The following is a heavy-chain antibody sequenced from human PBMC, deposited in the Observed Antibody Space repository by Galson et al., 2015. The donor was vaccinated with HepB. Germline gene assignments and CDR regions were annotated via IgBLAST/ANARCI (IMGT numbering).Heavy chain of an antibody. Sequence: SLRLSCAASGFTFSNAWMSWVRQAPGKGLEWVGRIKSKTDGGTTDYAAPVKGRFTIPRDDSKNTLYLQMNSLKTEDTAVYYCTTLGLHVRYYYGMDVWGQGTTVTVSS. D-gene: IGHD5/OR15-5a*01. CDR1: GFTFSNAW. V-gene: IGHV3-15*01. CDR2: IKSKTDGGTT. J-gene: IGHJ6*02. CDR3: TTLGLHVRYYYGMDV.